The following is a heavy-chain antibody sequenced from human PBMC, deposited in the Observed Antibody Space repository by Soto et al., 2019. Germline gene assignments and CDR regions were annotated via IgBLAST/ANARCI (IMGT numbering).Heavy chain of an antibody. CDR2: IYYSGST. V-gene: IGHV4-59*01. Sequence: SETLSLTCTVSGGSISSYYWSWIRQPPGKGLEWIGYIYYSGSTNYNPSLKSRVTISVDTSKNQFSLKLSSVTAADTAVYYCARGGLGLYYYDSSGYPYYYYGMDVWGQGTTVTVYS. J-gene: IGHJ6*02. CDR3: ARGGLGLYYYDSSGYPYYYYGMDV. D-gene: IGHD3-22*01. CDR1: GGSISSYY.